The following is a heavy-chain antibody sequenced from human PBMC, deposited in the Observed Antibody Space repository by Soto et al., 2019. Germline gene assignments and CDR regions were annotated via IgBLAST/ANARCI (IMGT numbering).Heavy chain of an antibody. J-gene: IGHJ3*02. CDR2: ISAYNGNT. D-gene: IGHD4-17*01. CDR3: ARVAVTHDAFDI. Sequence: ASVKVSCKASGYTFTSYGISWVRQAPGQGLEWMGWISAYNGNTNYAQKLQGRVTMTTDTSTSTVYMELSSLRSEDTAVYYCARVAVTHDAFDIWGQGTMVTVSS. CDR1: GYTFTSYG. V-gene: IGHV1-18*01.